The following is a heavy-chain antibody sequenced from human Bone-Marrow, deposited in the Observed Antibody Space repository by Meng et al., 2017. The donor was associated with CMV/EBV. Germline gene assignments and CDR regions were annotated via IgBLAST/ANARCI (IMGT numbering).Heavy chain of an antibody. D-gene: IGHD3-16*01. Sequence: KISCKASGGTFSSYAISWVRQAPGQGLEWMGGIIPIFGTANYAQKFQGRVTVTTDESTSTAYMELSSLRSEDTAVYYCARDAGGIRRNYYYYGMDVWGQGTTVTVSS. CDR2: IIPIFGTA. V-gene: IGHV1-69*05. CDR3: ARDAGGIRRNYYYYGMDV. J-gene: IGHJ6*02. CDR1: GGTFSSYA.